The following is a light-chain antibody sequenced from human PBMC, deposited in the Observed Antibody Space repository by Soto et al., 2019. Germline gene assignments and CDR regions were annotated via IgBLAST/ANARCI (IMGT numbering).Light chain of an antibody. CDR2: LEGSGSY. CDR3: EAWDINSRV. V-gene: IGLV4-60*02. CDR1: SGHSSNI. Sequence: QLVLTQSSSASASLGSSVKLTCTLSSGHSSNIIAWHQQQPGKAPRYLMKLEGSGSYNKGSGVPDRFSGSSSGADRYLTISNLQFEDEADYYCEAWDINSRVFGGGTQLTVL. J-gene: IGLJ3*02.